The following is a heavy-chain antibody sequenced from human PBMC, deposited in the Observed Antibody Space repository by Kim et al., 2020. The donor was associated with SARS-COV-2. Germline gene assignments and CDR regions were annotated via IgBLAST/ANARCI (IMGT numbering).Heavy chain of an antibody. CDR2: INIDGSST. Sequence: GGSLRLSCVASGFALRSNWMHWVRQAPGKGLDWVSRINIDGSSTSYADAVKARFTISRDNAKNTRYVQMNSLRAEDTPVYYCARVRGGYSYGIDYWGQGTPVTVSS. CDR1: GFALRSNW. V-gene: IGHV3-74*01. CDR3: ARVRGGYSYGIDY. D-gene: IGHD5-18*01. J-gene: IGHJ4*02.